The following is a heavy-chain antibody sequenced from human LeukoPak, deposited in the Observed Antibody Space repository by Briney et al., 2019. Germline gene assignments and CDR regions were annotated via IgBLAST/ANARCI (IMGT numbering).Heavy chain of an antibody. CDR1: GFTVSTNY. Sequence: GGSLRLSCAASGFTVSTNYMIWLRQAPGKGLEWVSVLYSDGDTTYYADSVKGRFIISRDNSRNTLSLQMHSLRAEDTAVYYCARRENNGYYLSWGQGTLVTVSS. V-gene: IGHV3-53*01. J-gene: IGHJ5*02. CDR3: ARRENNGYYLS. D-gene: IGHD3-22*01. CDR2: LYSDGDTT.